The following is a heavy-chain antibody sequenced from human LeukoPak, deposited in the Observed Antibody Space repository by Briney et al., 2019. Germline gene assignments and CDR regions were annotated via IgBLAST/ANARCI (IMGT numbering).Heavy chain of an antibody. D-gene: IGHD3-9*01. CDR2: INPNSGGT. CDR1: GYTFTGYY. Sequence: ASVKVSCKASGYTFTGYYMHWVRQAPGQGLEWMGWINPNSGGTNYAQKFQGWVTMTRDTSISTAYMELSRLRSDDTAVYYCARAPSLRHFDWLVPDFDYWGQGTLVTVSS. J-gene: IGHJ4*02. CDR3: ARAPSLRHFDWLVPDFDY. V-gene: IGHV1-2*04.